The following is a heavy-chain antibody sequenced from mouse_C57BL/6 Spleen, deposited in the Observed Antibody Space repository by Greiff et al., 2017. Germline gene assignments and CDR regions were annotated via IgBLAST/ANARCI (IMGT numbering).Heavy chain of an antibody. CDR3: AREAQDCFAWFAY. V-gene: IGHV1-82*01. J-gene: IGHJ3*01. CDR2: IYPGDGDT. CDR1: GYAFSSSW. Sequence: QVQLQQSGPELVKPGASVKISCKASGYAFSSSWMNWVKQRPGKGLEWIGRIYPGDGDTKYNGKFKGKATLTADKSSSTAYMQLSSPASEDSAVYFCAREAQDCFAWFAYWGPGTLVTVSA.